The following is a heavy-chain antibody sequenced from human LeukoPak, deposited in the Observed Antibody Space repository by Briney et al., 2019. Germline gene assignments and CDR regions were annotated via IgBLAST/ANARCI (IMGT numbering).Heavy chain of an antibody. CDR2: IYPSDSDT. V-gene: IGHV5-51*01. J-gene: IGHJ4*02. CDR3: ARPGGIDY. CDR1: GYIFPTYW. D-gene: IGHD3-16*01. Sequence: GESLRISCKGSGYIFPTYWIGWVRQMPGKGLEWMGIIYPSDSDTRYSPSFQGQVTISVDKSVSTAYLQWSSLKASDTAMYYCARPGGIDYWGQGTLVTVSS.